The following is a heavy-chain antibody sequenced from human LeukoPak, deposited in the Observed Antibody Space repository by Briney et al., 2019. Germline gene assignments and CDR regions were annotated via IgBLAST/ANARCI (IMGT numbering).Heavy chain of an antibody. V-gene: IGHV3-64D*09. CDR3: VKGLPGLWGAPDAFDI. J-gene: IGHJ3*02. Sequence: GGSLRLSCSASGFTFSSYAMHWVRQAPGKGLEYVSSIISNGGNTHYANSVRGRFTISRDNSKNTLFLQMSSLRAEDAAFYCGVKGLPGLWGAPDAFDIWGQGTMVTVSS. CDR2: IISNGGNT. D-gene: IGHD2-21*01. CDR1: GFTFSSYA.